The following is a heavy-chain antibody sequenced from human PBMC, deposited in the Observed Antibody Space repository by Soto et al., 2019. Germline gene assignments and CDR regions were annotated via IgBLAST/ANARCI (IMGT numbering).Heavy chain of an antibody. CDR3: ARVERGTVTTVVDAFDI. J-gene: IGHJ3*02. V-gene: IGHV4-61*01. D-gene: IGHD1-1*01. CDR1: GGFVSSGSYY. CDR2: MSHSGGT. Sequence: KASETLSLTCAVYGGFVSSGSYYWSWIRQPPGKGLEWIGEMSHSGGTHFDPSLKSRVTISVDTSKNQFSLNIYSVTAADTALYYCARVERGTVTTVVDAFDIWGPGTMVTVSS.